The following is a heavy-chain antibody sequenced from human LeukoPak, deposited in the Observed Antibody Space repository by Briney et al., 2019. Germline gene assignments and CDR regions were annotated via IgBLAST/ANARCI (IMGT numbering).Heavy chain of an antibody. CDR2: IYTSGST. CDR1: GRSISSYY. J-gene: IGHJ3*02. Sequence: PSETLSLTCTVSGRSISSYYWSWIRQPAGKGLEWIGRIYTSGSTNYNPSLKSRVTISVDTSKNQFSLKLSSVTAADTAVYYCASRAGRCSSTRCYPTDAFDIWGQGTMVTVSS. CDR3: ASRAGRCSSTRCYPTDAFDI. D-gene: IGHD2-2*01. V-gene: IGHV4-4*07.